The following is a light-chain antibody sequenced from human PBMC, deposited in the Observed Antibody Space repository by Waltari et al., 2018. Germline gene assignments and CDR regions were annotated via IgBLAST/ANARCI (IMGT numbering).Light chain of an antibody. J-gene: IGLJ3*02. CDR1: ALSKKY. CDR2: EDI. V-gene: IGLV3-10*01. CDR3: YSTDFSGHDRV. Sequence: SYELTQPPSVSVSPGHTARITCSGDALSKKYAYWYQQKSGQAPVLVIYEDIKRPTGILERFAGASSGTTATLTISGAHVDDEADYYCYSTDFSGHDRVFGGGTKLTIL.